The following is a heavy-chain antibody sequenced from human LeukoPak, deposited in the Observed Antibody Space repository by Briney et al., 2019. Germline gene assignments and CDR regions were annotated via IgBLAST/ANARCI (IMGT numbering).Heavy chain of an antibody. CDR2: ISSRSSFI. CDR3: ARESSSWYGSAFDI. V-gene: IGHV3-21*01. CDR1: GFTFSSYS. Sequence: GRSLRLSGAASGFTFSSYSMNWVRQAPGKGLEWFSSISSRSSFIYYADSVKGRFTIPRHNAKNSLYLQMNSLRAEDTSVYYWARESSSWYGSAFDIWGQGTMVTVSS. D-gene: IGHD6-13*01. J-gene: IGHJ3*02.